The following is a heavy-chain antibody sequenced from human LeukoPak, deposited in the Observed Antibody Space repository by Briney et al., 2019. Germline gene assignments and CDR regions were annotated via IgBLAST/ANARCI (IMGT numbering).Heavy chain of an antibody. CDR1: GYSFTSST. CDR2: ISAYNGNT. D-gene: IGHD5-12*01. J-gene: IGHJ4*02. CDR3: ARDLRGYSGPTDY. Sequence: GASVKVSCKASGYSFTSSTMHWVRQAPGQGLEWMGWISAYNGNTNYAQKLQGRVTMTTDTSTSTAYMELRSLRSDDTAVYYCARDLRGYSGPTDYWGQGTLVTVSS. V-gene: IGHV1-18*01.